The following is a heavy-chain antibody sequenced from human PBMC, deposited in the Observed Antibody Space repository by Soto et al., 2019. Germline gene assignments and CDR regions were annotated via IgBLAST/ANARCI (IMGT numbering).Heavy chain of an antibody. J-gene: IGHJ6*03. CDR2: ISGSGGST. CDR1: GFTFSSYA. V-gene: IGHV3-23*01. CDR3: AKDRGGIQLWLAYMDV. Sequence: PGGSLRLSCAASGFTFSSYAMSWVRQAPGKGLEWVSAISGSGGSTYYADSVKGRFTISRDNSKNTLYLQMNSLRAEDTAVYYCAKDRGGIQLWLAYMDVWGKGTTVTVSS. D-gene: IGHD5-18*01.